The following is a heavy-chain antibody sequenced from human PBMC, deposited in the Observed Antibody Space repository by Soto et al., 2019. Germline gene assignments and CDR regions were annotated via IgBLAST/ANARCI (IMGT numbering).Heavy chain of an antibody. CDR3: ARADSSGVAFDY. J-gene: IGHJ4*02. CDR1: GFTFSSYG. V-gene: IGHV3-33*01. D-gene: IGHD6-19*01. CDR2: IWYDGSNK. Sequence: QVHLVESGGGVVQPGRSLRLSCAASGFTFSSYGMHWVRQAPGKGLEWVAVIWYDGSNKYYADAVKGRFTISRDNSKNKLYLQMNSLRGEDTAVYYCARADSSGVAFDYWGQGTLVTVSS.